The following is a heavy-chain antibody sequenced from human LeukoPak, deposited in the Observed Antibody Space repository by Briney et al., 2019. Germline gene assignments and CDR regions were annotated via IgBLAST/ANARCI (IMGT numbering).Heavy chain of an antibody. CDR2: INHSGST. J-gene: IGHJ5*02. CDR1: GGSISSYY. D-gene: IGHD1-26*01. CDR3: ARGRRRWELLVTYNWFDP. Sequence: KSSETLSLTCTVSGGSISSYYWSWIRQPAGKGLEWIGEINHSGSTNYNPSLKSRVTISVDTSKNQFSLKLSSVTAADTAVYYCARGRRRWELLVTYNWFDPWGQGTLVTVSS. V-gene: IGHV4-34*01.